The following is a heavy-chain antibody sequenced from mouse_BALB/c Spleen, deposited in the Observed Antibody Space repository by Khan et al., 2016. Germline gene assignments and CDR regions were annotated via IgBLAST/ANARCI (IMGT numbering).Heavy chain of an antibody. V-gene: IGHV1-80*01. CDR2: IYPGDGDT. J-gene: IGHJ3*01. CDR3: ARMNEGSFAY. CDR1: GYAFSSYW. Sequence: QVQLQQPGAELVRPGSSVKISCKASGYAFSSYWMNWLKQRPGQGLEWIGQIYPGDGDTNYNGKFKGKATLTADKSSSTAYMQLSGRTSEASAVYLWARMNEGSFAYWGQGTLVTVSA.